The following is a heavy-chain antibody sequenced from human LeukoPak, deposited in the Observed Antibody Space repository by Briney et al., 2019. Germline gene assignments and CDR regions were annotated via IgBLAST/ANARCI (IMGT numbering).Heavy chain of an antibody. CDR1: GYTFTSYD. CDR2: MNPNSGNT. V-gene: IGHV1-8*01. J-gene: IGHJ4*02. Sequence: GASVKVSCKPSGYTFTSYDINWVRQATGQGLEWMGWMNPNSGNTGCAQKFQGRVTMTRNTSISTAYMELSSLRSEDTAVYYCARIGDCSGGSCFDYWGQGTLVTVSS. D-gene: IGHD2-15*01. CDR3: ARIGDCSGGSCFDY.